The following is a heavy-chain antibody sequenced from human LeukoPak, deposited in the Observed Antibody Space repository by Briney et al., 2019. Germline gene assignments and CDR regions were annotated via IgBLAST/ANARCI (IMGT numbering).Heavy chain of an antibody. D-gene: IGHD3-10*01. Sequence: GGSLRLSCAASGFTFSSYGMHWVRQAPGKGLEWVAVIWYDGSNKCYADSVKGRFTISRDNSKNTLYLQMNSLRAEDTAVYYCARDGSYFPTDPFDYWGQGTLVTVSS. J-gene: IGHJ4*02. CDR2: IWYDGSNK. V-gene: IGHV3-33*01. CDR3: ARDGSYFPTDPFDY. CDR1: GFTFSSYG.